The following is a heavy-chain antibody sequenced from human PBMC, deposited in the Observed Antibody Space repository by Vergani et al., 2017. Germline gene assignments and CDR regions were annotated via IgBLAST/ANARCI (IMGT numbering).Heavy chain of an antibody. J-gene: IGHJ6*02. CDR3: ARAFDGYNYYYYYGMNV. CDR2: IYTSGST. D-gene: IGHD5-24*01. Sequence: QVQLQESGPGLVKPSQTLSLTCTVSGGSISSGSYYWSWIRQPAGKGLEWIGRIYTSGSTNYNPSLKSRVTISVDTSKNQFSLKLCTVTAADTAVYYCARAFDGYNYYYYYGMNVWGQGTTVTVSS. CDR1: GGSISSGSYY. V-gene: IGHV4-61*02.